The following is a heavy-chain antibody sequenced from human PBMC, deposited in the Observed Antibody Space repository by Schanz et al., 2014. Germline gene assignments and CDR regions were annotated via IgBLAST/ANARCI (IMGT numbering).Heavy chain of an antibody. CDR2: INPNSGDT. J-gene: IGHJ2*01. CDR1: GYTFTSYS. D-gene: IGHD6-19*01. V-gene: IGHV1-2*04. Sequence: QVQLVQSGAEVKKPGASVKVSCKASGYTFTSYSMHWVRQAPGQGLEWMGWINPNSGDTNYAQKFQGWVTMTRDTSISTAYMEVSRLKSDDTAVYYCARLSVAGRPHVNYWYFDLWGRGTLXTVSS. CDR3: ARLSVAGRPHVNYWYFDL.